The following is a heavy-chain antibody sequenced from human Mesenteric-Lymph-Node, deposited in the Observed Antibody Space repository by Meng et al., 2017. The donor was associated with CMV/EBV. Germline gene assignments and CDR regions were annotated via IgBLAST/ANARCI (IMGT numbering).Heavy chain of an antibody. CDR3: ARAMASYYFDY. D-gene: IGHD5-18*01. CDR2: ISGSGGST. J-gene: IGHJ4*02. V-gene: IGHV3-23*01. Sequence: GESLKISCAASGFTFSSYAMSWVRQAPGKGLEWVSAISGSGGSTYYADSVKGRFTISRDKSKNTLYLQMNSLRPEDTAVYYCARAMASYYFDYWGQGTLVTVSS. CDR1: GFTFSSYA.